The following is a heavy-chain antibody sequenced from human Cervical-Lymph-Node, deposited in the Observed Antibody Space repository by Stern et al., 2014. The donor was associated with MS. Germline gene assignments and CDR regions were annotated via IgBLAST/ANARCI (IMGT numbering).Heavy chain of an antibody. V-gene: IGHV1-18*01. CDR3: ARDGQWLVQPYSDY. Sequence: VQLVQSGAEVKKPGASVKGSCKASGYTFTSCGISWVRQAPGQGLEWMGWISPYNGNTNYAQKLQGRVTMTTDTSTSTAYMELRSLSSDDTAVYYCARDGQWLVQPYSDYWGQGTLVTVSS. D-gene: IGHD6-19*01. CDR1: GYTFTSCG. CDR2: ISPYNGNT. J-gene: IGHJ4*02.